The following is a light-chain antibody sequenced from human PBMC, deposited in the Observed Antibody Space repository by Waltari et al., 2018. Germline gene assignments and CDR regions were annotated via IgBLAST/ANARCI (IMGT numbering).Light chain of an antibody. CDR2: RNN. CDR3: ASWDESHYV. Sequence: QSVLTQPPSASETPGQRVIISCSGSISNLGSNYLSWYQQPPGTAPKLLIYRNNQRPSGVPGRCSGSKSGTSASLAISGLRSEDECVYYCASWDESHYVFGSGTRVTVV. CDR1: ISNLGSNY. J-gene: IGLJ1*01. V-gene: IGLV1-47*01.